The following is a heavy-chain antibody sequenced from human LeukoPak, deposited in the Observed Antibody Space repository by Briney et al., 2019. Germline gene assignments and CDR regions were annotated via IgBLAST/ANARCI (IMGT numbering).Heavy chain of an antibody. V-gene: IGHV4-38-2*02. CDR1: GYSISSGYY. CDR3: ARVGGGVITIDY. CDR2: IYQNGRN. Sequence: PSETLSLTCTVSGYSISSGYYWGWIRQPPGKGLEWIGSIYQNGRNYYNPSLRSRVTISVDTSKNQFSLKLSSVTAADTAVYYCARVGGGVITIDYWGQGTLVTVSS. D-gene: IGHD3-3*01. J-gene: IGHJ4*02.